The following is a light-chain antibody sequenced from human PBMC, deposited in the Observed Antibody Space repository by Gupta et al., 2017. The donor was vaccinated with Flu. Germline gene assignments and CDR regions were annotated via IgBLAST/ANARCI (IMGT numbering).Light chain of an antibody. V-gene: IGKV3-20*01. J-gene: IGKJ1*01. CDR1: QSVTSSY. CDR3: QQEGNSPWT. Sequence: VLTQSPGTLSLSPGERATLSCRASQSVTSSYLAWYQQKPGQAPRLLIYGASSRATGIPDRFSGSGSGTDFTLTISRLEPEDFAVYYCQQEGNSPWTFGQGTKVEI. CDR2: GAS.